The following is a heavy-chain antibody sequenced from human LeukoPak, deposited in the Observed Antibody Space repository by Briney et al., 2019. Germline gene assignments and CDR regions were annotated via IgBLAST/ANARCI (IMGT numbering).Heavy chain of an antibody. CDR3: AKDGSITMVRGVIITEPYYFDY. J-gene: IGHJ4*02. CDR2: ISGSGGST. Sequence: GGSLRLSCAASGFTFSSYWMHWVRQAPGKGLEWVSAISGSGGSTYYADSVKGRFTIPRDNSKNTLYLQMNSLRAEDTAVYYCAKDGSITMVRGVIITEPYYFDYWGQGTLVTVSS. D-gene: IGHD3-10*01. CDR1: GFTFSSYW. V-gene: IGHV3-23*01.